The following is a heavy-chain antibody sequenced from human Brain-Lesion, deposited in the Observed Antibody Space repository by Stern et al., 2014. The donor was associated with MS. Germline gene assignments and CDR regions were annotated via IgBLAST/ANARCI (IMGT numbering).Heavy chain of an antibody. J-gene: IGHJ5*02. V-gene: IGHV4-39*01. CDR1: GGSVSSTSYA. CDR2: IYYSGNT. Sequence: QVQLVQSGPGLVKPSETLSLTCTVAGGSVSSTSYAWAWIRQPPGKGLEWIGTIYYSGNTYYSPSLRSRPTISQDPSKNRFSLQLSLVAAADTAVYYCAGEEDIRYCSGGSCTGNWFDPWGQGTLVTVSS. D-gene: IGHD2-15*01. CDR3: AGEEDIRYCSGGSCTGNWFDP.